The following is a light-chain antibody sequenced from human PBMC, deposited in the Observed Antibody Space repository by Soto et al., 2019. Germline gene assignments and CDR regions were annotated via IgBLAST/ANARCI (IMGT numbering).Light chain of an antibody. CDR1: QTISSW. V-gene: IGKV1-5*03. CDR3: QHYNSYSEA. CDR2: KAS. Sequence: DIQMTQSPSPLSGSVGDRVTITCRASQTISSWLAWYQQKPVKAPKLLIYKASTLKSGVPSRFSGSGSGTEFTLTISSLQPDDFATYYCQHYNSYSEAFGQGTKVEIK. J-gene: IGKJ1*01.